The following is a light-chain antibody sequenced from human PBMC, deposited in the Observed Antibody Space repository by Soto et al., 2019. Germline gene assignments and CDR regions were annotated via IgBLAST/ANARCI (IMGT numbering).Light chain of an antibody. CDR3: QQLNSYPLT. CDR1: QGISSY. CDR2: AAS. Sequence: DIQLTQSPSFLSASVGDRVTITCRTSQGISSYLAWYQQKPGQAPKFLIYAASTLESGVPSRFSGSGSGTELSLTITRLQPEDVATYCCQQLNSYPLTFGAGTKVEIK. V-gene: IGKV1-9*01. J-gene: IGKJ4*01.